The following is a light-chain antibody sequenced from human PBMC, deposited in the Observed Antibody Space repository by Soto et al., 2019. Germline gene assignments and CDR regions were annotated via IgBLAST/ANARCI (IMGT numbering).Light chain of an antibody. CDR2: DVS. CDR3: SSYTSSSTVV. Sequence: QSVLTQPASVSGSPGQSITISCTGTSSDVGGYKYVSWYQQHPGKAPKLMIYDVSNRPSGVSNRFSGSKSGNTASLTISGLQAEDEADYYCSSYTSSSTVVFGGGTKVTAL. V-gene: IGLV2-14*01. CDR1: SSDVGGYKY. J-gene: IGLJ2*01.